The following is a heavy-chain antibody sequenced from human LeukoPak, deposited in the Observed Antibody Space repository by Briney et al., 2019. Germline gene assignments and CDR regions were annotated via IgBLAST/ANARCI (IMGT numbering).Heavy chain of an antibody. CDR1: ADTFSVSGYY. CDR3: ARHLGSSIEY. D-gene: IGHD3-10*01. CDR2: VYNRGDS. V-gene: IGHV4-39*01. J-gene: IGHJ4*02. Sequence: PSETLSLTCSGSADTFSVSGYYWGWIRQPPGRGLEWIASVYNRGDSYYNPSLGSRVTISVDTSKSQFSPTLRSVTAADTAVYYCARHLGSSIEYWGQGTLVTVSS.